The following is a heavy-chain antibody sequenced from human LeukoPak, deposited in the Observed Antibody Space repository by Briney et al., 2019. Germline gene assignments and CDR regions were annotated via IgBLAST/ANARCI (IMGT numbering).Heavy chain of an antibody. CDR1: GYTFTDYY. CDR3: ARADFLYCSSSTCLFDY. V-gene: IGHV1-2*02. Sequence: ASVKVSCKASGYTFTDYYMHWVRQAPGQGFEWMGWINPNDGDTNYAQKFQGRVTMTRDTSISTAHMEVSRLRSDDTAVYYCARADFLYCSSSTCLFDYWGQGTLVTVSS. J-gene: IGHJ4*02. CDR2: INPNDGDT. D-gene: IGHD2-2*01.